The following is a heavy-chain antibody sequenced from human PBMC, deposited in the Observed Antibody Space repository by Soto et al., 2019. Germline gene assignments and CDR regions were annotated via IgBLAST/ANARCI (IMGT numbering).Heavy chain of an antibody. D-gene: IGHD6-19*01. V-gene: IGHV3-30*18. CDR1: GFTFSSYG. CDR2: ISYDGSNK. Sequence: GGSLRLSCAASGFTFSSYGMHWVRQAPGKGLEWVAVISYDGSNKYYADSVKGRFTISRDNSKNTLYLQMNSLRAEDTAVYYCAKDLSSGPAPYYFDYWGQGTLVTVSS. J-gene: IGHJ4*02. CDR3: AKDLSSGPAPYYFDY.